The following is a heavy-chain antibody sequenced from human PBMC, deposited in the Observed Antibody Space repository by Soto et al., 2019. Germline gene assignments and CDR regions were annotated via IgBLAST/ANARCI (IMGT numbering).Heavy chain of an antibody. J-gene: IGHJ4*02. CDR3: AIGVSSSAWSASDS. CDR2: ISDSDNAT. V-gene: IGHV3-23*01. D-gene: IGHD6-19*01. CDR1: GFTFTNYA. Sequence: EVQLLEPGGGLVQPGGSLRISCAASGFTFTNYAMTWVRQAPGKGLEWVSVISDSDNATYYADSVKGRFTVSRDNSKKTLYLQFNSLRAEDTAVYYCAIGVSSSAWSASDSRGQGTLVTVSS.